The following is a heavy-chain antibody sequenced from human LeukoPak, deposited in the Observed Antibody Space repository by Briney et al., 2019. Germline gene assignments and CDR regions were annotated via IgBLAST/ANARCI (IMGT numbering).Heavy chain of an antibody. Sequence: PLGCLRLSCAASGFTFSDYWMHWVRQVPGKRLVWVSRINTSVRITTYADSVTGRVTTSTDNAKNTLYLQMDSLRAEDTGVYYCARSNHADDFWGQGTLVTVSS. V-gene: IGHV3-74*03. J-gene: IGHJ4*02. CDR2: INTSVRIT. CDR3: ARSNHADDF. CDR1: GFTFSDYW. D-gene: IGHD1-14*01.